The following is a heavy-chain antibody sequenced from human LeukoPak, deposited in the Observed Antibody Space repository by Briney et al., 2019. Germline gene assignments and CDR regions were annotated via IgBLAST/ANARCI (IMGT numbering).Heavy chain of an antibody. CDR3: ARILLRSESYYNPSDY. CDR1: GFTFSDYY. CDR2: IRSRGSTI. D-gene: IGHD3-10*01. V-gene: IGHV3-11*04. J-gene: IGHJ4*02. Sequence: GGSLRHSCAASGFTFSDYYMSWIRQAPGKGLEWGSYIRSRGSTIYYADSVKGRFTISRDNAKNSLYLQMNSLRAEDTAVYFCARILLRSESYYNPSDYWGQGTLVTVSS.